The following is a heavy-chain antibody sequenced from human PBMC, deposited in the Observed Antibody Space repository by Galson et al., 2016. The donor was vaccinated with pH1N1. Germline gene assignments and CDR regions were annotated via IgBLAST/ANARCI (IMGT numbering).Heavy chain of an antibody. CDR2: MNPNSGNT. Sequence: SVKVSCKASGYTFNRYDISWVRQAAGQGLEWMGWMNPNSGNTGYALKFQGRVKMTRNTSISIAYLELSGLTFGDTAVYYCVDNPRWGQGTPVVVSS. J-gene: IGHJ1*01. V-gene: IGHV1-8*01. D-gene: IGHD3-9*01. CDR1: GYTFNRYD. CDR3: VDNPR.